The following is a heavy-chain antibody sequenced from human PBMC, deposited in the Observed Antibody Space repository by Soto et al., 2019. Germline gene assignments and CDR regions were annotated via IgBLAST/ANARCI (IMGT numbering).Heavy chain of an antibody. CDR1: GFTFNTYA. V-gene: IGHV3-23*01. Sequence: EVQLLASGGRLVQPGGSLRLSCVASGFTFNTYAMTWVREAPGKGLAWVSAISGGGDTTSYADSVKGRFTVSRDGSKNTLHLQMRSLRAEDAALYYCAKGRGGSGSLTPRVDFWGQGTLVTFSS. D-gene: IGHD3-10*01. CDR3: AKGRGGSGSLTPRVDF. J-gene: IGHJ4*02. CDR2: ISGGGDTT.